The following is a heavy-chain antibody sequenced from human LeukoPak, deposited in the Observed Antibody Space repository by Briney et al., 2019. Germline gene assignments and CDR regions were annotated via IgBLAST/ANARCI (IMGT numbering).Heavy chain of an antibody. CDR2: INPSGGST. Sequence: ASVKVSCKASGYTFTSYYMHWVRQAPGQGLEWMGIINPSGGSTSYARKFQGRVTMTRDTSTSTVYMELSSLRSEDTAVYYCARAKFSNYYDSSGYDYWGQGTLVTVSS. CDR1: GYTFTSYY. CDR3: ARAKFSNYYDSSGYDY. V-gene: IGHV1-46*01. D-gene: IGHD3-22*01. J-gene: IGHJ4*02.